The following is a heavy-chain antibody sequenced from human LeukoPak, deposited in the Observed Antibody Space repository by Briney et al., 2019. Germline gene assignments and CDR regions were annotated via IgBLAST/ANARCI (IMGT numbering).Heavy chain of an antibody. CDR1: GYTFTGYY. J-gene: IGHJ3*02. Sequence: ASVKVSCKASGYTFTGYYMHWVRQAPGQGLEWMGWINPNSGGTNYAQKFQGRVTMTRDTSISTAYMELSRLRSDDTAVYYCARETIARERGITMKRDTPDAFDIWGQGTMVTVP. CDR3: ARETIARERGITMKRDTPDAFDI. CDR2: INPNSGGT. V-gene: IGHV1-2*02. D-gene: IGHD3-22*01.